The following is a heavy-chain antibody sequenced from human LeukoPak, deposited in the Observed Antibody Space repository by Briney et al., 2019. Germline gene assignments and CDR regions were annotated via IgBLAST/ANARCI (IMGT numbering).Heavy chain of an antibody. CDR2: INTDESST. CDR1: GFTFSSYW. D-gene: IGHD2-15*01. Sequence: QTGGSLRLSCAASGFTFSSYWMHWVRQAPGKGLVWVSRINTDESSTSYADSVKGRFTISRDNAKNTLYPQMNSLRAEDTAVYYCASGGLIYYFDYWGQGTLVTVSS. CDR3: ASGGLIYYFDY. V-gene: IGHV3-74*01. J-gene: IGHJ4*02.